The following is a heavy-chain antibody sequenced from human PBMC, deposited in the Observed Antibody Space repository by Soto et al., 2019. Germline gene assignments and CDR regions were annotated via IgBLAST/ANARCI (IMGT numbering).Heavy chain of an antibody. D-gene: IGHD4-17*01. CDR2: IIPIFGTA. CDR1: GGTFSSYA. CDR3: ARPPYGDATYYYGMDV. Sequence: SVKVSCKASGGTFSSYAISWVRQAPGQGLEWMGGIIPIFGTANYAQKFQGRVTITADESTSTAYMELSSLRSEDTAVYYCARPPYGDATYYYGMDVWGQGTTVTVSS. J-gene: IGHJ6*02. V-gene: IGHV1-69*13.